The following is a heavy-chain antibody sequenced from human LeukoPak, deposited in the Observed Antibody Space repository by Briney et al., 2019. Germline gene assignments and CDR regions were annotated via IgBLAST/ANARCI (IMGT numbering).Heavy chain of an antibody. CDR1: GYTFTSYD. Sequence: ASVKVSCKASGYTFTSYDINWVRQATGQGLEWMGWMSPNSGNTGYAQKFQGRVTTTRNTSISTAYMELSGLRSEDTAIYYCTREYSSSSDYWGQGTLVTVSS. V-gene: IGHV1-8*01. J-gene: IGHJ4*02. D-gene: IGHD6-6*01. CDR2: MSPNSGNT. CDR3: TREYSSSSDY.